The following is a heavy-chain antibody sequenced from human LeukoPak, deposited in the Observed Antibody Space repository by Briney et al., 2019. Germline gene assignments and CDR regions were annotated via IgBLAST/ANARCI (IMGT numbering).Heavy chain of an antibody. CDR2: ISSSSSYI. V-gene: IGHV3-21*01. Sequence: GGSLRLSCAASEFTFSSYSMNWVRQAPGKGLEWVSSISSSSSYIYYADSVKGRFTISRDNAKNSLFLQMNSLRAEDTAVYYCAREQRDTAMVPYNWFDPWGQGTLVTVSS. D-gene: IGHD5-18*01. J-gene: IGHJ5*02. CDR3: AREQRDTAMVPYNWFDP. CDR1: EFTFSSYS.